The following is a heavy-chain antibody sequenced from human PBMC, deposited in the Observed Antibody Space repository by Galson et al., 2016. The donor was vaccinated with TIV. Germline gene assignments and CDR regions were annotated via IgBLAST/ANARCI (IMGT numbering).Heavy chain of an antibody. CDR2: DYYSGST. J-gene: IGHJ6*03. V-gene: IGHV4-61*03. Sequence: ETLSLTCTVSGGSISSGNSYWNWIRQHPVKGLEWIAYDYYSGSTTYNPSLKSRTSISLDTSKNHFYLKLTSVTAADAAVYFCARDKSGFETFDYFYYFMEVWGKGTTVTVSS. CDR3: ARDKSGFETFDYFYYFMEV. D-gene: IGHD5-12*01. CDR1: GGSISSGNSY.